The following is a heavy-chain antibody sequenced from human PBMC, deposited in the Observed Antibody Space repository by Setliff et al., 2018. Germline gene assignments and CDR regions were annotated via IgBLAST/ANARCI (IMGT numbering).Heavy chain of an antibody. V-gene: IGHV1-69*10. J-gene: IGHJ6*02. CDR1: GGTFSSYA. D-gene: IGHD4-17*01. CDR3: ATPTVVTPHYYYGMDV. Sequence: RASVKVSCKASGGTFSSYAISWVRQAPGQGLEWMGGIIPILGIANYAQKFQGRVTITADESTSTAYMELSSLRSEDTAVYYCATPTVVTPHYYYGMDVWGQGTTVTVSS. CDR2: IIPILGIA.